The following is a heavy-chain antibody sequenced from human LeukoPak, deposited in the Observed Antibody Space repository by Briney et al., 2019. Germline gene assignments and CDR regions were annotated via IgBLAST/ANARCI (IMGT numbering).Heavy chain of an antibody. D-gene: IGHD4-23*01. J-gene: IGHJ4*02. V-gene: IGHV2-70*11. CDR2: IDWDDDK. CDR3: ARILPLRGYDY. CDR1: GFSLGTSGMW. Sequence: SGPTLFNPTPTLTLTFTFSGFSLGTSGMWVSWIRQPPGKALEWLARIDWDDDKYYSTSLKTSLTISKDTSKNQVVLTMTNMDPVDTATYYCARILPLRGYDYWGQGTLVTVSS.